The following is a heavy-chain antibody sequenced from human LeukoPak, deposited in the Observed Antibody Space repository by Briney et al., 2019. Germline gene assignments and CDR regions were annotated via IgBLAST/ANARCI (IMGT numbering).Heavy chain of an antibody. J-gene: IGHJ3*02. V-gene: IGHV1-2*06. Sequence: GASVKVSCKASGYTFTGYYMHWERQAPGQGLEWMGRINPNSGGTNYAQKFQGRVTMTRDTSISTAYMELSRLRSDDTAVYYCARDGGDYGDYAGAFDIWGQGTMVTVSS. CDR2: INPNSGGT. CDR1: GYTFTGYY. D-gene: IGHD4-17*01. CDR3: ARDGGDYGDYAGAFDI.